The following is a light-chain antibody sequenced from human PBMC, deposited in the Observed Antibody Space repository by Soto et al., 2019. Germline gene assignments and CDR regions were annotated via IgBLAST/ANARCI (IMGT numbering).Light chain of an antibody. J-gene: IGKJ4*01. CDR3: RQYSDWPLT. CDR1: QSVSSN. CDR2: GAS. V-gene: IGKV3D-15*01. Sequence: EIVMTQSPATLSVSPGERATLSCRASQSVSSNLAWYQQKPGQAPRLLIFGASTRATGTPARFSGSGSETEFTLTISSLQSEDFAVYYCRQYSDWPLTFGGGTKVDIK.